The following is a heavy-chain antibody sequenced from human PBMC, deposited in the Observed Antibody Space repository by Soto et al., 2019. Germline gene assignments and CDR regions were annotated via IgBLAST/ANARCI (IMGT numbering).Heavy chain of an antibody. CDR2: IYGGDTI. Sequence: WGSLRLSCAASGFTVTSHYMSWVRQAPGKGLEWVSLIYGGDTIYYADSVRGRFTTSRDISENTLFPQMNNLRVDDTAVYYCARDTVSGSTTPNAFDIWGQGTMVTVSS. D-gene: IGHD4-17*01. J-gene: IGHJ3*02. CDR3: ARDTVSGSTTPNAFDI. V-gene: IGHV3-66*01. CDR1: GFTVTSHY.